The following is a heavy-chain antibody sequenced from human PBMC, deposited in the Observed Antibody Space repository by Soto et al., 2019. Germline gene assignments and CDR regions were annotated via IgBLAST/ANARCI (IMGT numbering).Heavy chain of an antibody. CDR1: GGSFSGYY. CDR2: INHSGST. Sequence: SETLSLTCAVYGGSFSGYYWSWIRQPPGKGLEWIGEINHSGSTNYNPSLKSRVTISVDTSKNQFSLKLSSVTAADTAVYYCARDMVRGVRFWFDPWGQGTLVTVSS. CDR3: ARDMVRGVRFWFDP. J-gene: IGHJ5*02. D-gene: IGHD3-10*01. V-gene: IGHV4-34*01.